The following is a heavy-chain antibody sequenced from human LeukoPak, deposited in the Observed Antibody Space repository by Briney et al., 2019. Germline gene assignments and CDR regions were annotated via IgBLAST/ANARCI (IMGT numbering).Heavy chain of an antibody. V-gene: IGHV3-30-3*01. CDR3: ARDCSSTSCYYY. Sequence: GGSLRLSCAASGFTFSSYAMHWVRQAPGKGLEWVAVISYDGSNKYYADSVKGRFTISRDNSKNTLYLQMNSLRAEDTAVYYCARDCSSTSCYYYWGQGTLVTVSS. CDR1: GFTFSSYA. CDR2: ISYDGSNK. J-gene: IGHJ4*02. D-gene: IGHD2-2*01.